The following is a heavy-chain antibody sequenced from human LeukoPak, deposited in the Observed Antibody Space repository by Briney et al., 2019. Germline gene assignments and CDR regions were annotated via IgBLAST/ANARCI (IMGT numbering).Heavy chain of an antibody. CDR1: GYTFTSYG. CDR3: ARDRSGMGTYFDY. Sequence: ASVKVSCKASGYTFTSYGISWVRQAPGQGLEWMGWISGYNGNTKYAQKFQGTVTMTTDTFTSTAYMELRSRRFDDTAVYYCARDRSGMGTYFDYWGQGTLVTVSS. D-gene: IGHD5-24*01. J-gene: IGHJ4*02. V-gene: IGHV1-18*01. CDR2: ISGYNGNT.